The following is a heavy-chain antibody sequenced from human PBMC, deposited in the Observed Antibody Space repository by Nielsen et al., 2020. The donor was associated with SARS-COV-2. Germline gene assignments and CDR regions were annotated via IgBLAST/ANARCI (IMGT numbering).Heavy chain of an antibody. Sequence: GESLKISCAASGFSFSSYAMTWVRQAPGKGLEWVSSIGTTGDKTFYADSVKGRFTISRDNSQNTVYLQMNSLRAEDTAIYYCAKEVWFGELLTLDYWGQGALVTVSS. CDR1: GFSFSSYA. V-gene: IGHV3-23*01. CDR2: IGTTGDKT. CDR3: AKEVWFGELLTLDY. D-gene: IGHD3-10*01. J-gene: IGHJ4*02.